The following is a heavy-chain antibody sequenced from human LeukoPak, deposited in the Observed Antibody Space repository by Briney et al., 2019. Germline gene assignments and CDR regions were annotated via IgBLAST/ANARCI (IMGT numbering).Heavy chain of an antibody. CDR1: GFTFSSYG. Sequence: PGGSLRLSCAASGFTFSSYGMHWVRQAPGKGLEWVAFIRYDGSNKYYADSVKGRFTISRDNSKNTLYLQMNSLRAEDTAVYYCAKDEWLRPGGFDYWGQGTLVTVSS. CDR3: AKDEWLRPGGFDY. CDR2: IRYDGSNK. J-gene: IGHJ4*02. V-gene: IGHV3-30*02. D-gene: IGHD5-12*01.